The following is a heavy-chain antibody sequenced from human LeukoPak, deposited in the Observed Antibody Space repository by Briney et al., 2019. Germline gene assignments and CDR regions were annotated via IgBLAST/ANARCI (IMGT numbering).Heavy chain of an antibody. CDR1: GGSISSYY. V-gene: IGHV4-59*01. Sequence: SETLSLTCTVSGGSISSYYWSWIRQPPGKGLGWIAYIYYSGSTNYNPSLKSRVTISIDTSKNQFSLKLNSVTAADTAVYYCARGLIRQSAFDIWGQETMVTVSS. CDR3: ARGLIRQSAFDI. CDR2: IYYSGST. J-gene: IGHJ3*02. D-gene: IGHD2-8*01.